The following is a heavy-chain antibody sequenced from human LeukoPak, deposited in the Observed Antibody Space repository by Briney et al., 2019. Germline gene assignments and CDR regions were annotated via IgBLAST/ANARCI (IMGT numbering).Heavy chain of an antibody. V-gene: IGHV1-69*01. CDR3: ARALSSGKYQLPLFDY. J-gene: IGHJ4*02. CDR1: GGTFSSYA. D-gene: IGHD2-2*01. Sequence: SVKVSCKASGGTFSSYAISWVRQAPGQGLEWMGGIIPIFGTANYAQKFQGRVTITADESTSTAYMELSSLRSEDTAVYYRARALSSGKYQLPLFDYWGQGTLVTVSS. CDR2: IIPIFGTA.